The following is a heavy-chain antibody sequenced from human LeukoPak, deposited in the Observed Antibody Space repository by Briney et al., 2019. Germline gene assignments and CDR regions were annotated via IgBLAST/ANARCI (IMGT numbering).Heavy chain of an antibody. D-gene: IGHD6-19*01. J-gene: IGHJ3*01. CDR3: ARGLPGYSGGDDAFDV. CDR2: IYYSGST. CDR1: GGSITGYY. Sequence: KTSETLSLTCTVSGGSITGYYWSWIRQPPGKGLEYIGYIYYSGSTNYNPSLKSRLTISLDTSKNQFSLKLTSVTAADTALCYCARGLPGYSGGDDAFDVWGQGTVVIVS. V-gene: IGHV4-59*01.